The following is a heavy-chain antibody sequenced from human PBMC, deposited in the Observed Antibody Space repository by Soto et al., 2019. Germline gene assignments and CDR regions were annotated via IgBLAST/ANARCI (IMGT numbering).Heavy chain of an antibody. D-gene: IGHD1-26*01. Sequence: QVQLVQSGAEVKKPGASVKVSCKASGYTFTSYGFSWVRQAPGQGLKWMGWISAYNGNTNHAQKLQGRVPMTTDTATSTSYMELRSLRSDDTAVYYCAREGSRTCYYYGMDVWGQGTTVTAS. CDR3: AREGSRTCYYYGMDV. J-gene: IGHJ6*02. CDR2: ISAYNGNT. CDR1: GYTFTSYG. V-gene: IGHV1-18*01.